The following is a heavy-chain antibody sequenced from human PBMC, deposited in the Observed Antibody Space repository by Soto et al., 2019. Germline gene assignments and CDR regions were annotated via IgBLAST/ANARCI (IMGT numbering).Heavy chain of an antibody. V-gene: IGHV3-30*18. CDR1: GFIFGSYG. Sequence: GGSLRLSCEASGFIFGSYGMHWVRQAPGKGLEWVALIVYDGKEKYYSDSVRGRFTISRDNSQNTLYLQMNSLKPEDTAVYYCAKATTFIYVLNHYRYALYVWGQGTAVTVAS. D-gene: IGHD3-10*02. CDR3: AKATTFIYVLNHYRYALYV. J-gene: IGHJ6*02. CDR2: IVYDGKEK.